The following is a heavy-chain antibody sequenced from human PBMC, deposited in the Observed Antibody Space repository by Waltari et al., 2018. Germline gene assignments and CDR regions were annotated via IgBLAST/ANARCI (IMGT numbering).Heavy chain of an antibody. V-gene: IGHV3-33*03. CDR3: EKDAFGNTYLDY. CDR2: TWSDGSVE. D-gene: IGHD3-10*01. Sequence: QVQLVESGGGVVQPGKSLRLSCVASGFSLRNYGMHWVRQTPGRGLEWVALTWSDGSVEYYADSVRGRFTVSRDNSKNILYLDMDSLRVDDTATYYCEKDAFGNTYLDYWGQGTLVTVSS. CDR1: GFSLRNYG. J-gene: IGHJ4*02.